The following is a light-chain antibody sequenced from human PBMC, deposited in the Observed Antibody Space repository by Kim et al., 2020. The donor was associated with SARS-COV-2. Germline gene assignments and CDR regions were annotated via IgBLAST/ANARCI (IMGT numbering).Light chain of an antibody. V-gene: IGKV3-15*01. CDR1: ESVSSN. Sequence: DIVMTQSPAILSLSPGDIATLSCRASESVSSNLAWYQQKPGQAPRLLIYGASSRATGVPARFSGRGSGADFTLTITNLQSEDFAVYYCQQYNNWPPITFGQGTRLEIK. CDR2: GAS. J-gene: IGKJ5*01. CDR3: QQYNNWPPIT.